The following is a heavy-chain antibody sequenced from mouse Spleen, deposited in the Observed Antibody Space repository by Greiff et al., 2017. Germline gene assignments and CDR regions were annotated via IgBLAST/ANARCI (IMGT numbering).Heavy chain of an antibody. CDR1: GYTFTDYE. Sequence: VQLQQSGAELVRPGASVTLSCKASGYTFTDYEMHWVKQTPVHGLEWIGAIDPETGGTAYNQKFKGKAILTADKSSSTAYMELRSLTSEDSAVYYCTREKATAPFAYWGQGTTLTVSS. D-gene: IGHD1-2*01. J-gene: IGHJ2*01. CDR3: TREKATAPFAY. CDR2: IDPETGGT. V-gene: IGHV1-15*01.